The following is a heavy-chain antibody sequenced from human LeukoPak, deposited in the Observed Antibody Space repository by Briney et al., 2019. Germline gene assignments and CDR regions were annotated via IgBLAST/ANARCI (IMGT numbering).Heavy chain of an antibody. V-gene: IGHV4-59*01. CDR1: GGSISGYY. CDR2: IHNSGST. J-gene: IGHJ4*02. CDR3: ARARAYYYDSSGYYDY. D-gene: IGHD3-22*01. Sequence: SETLSLTCTVSGGSISGYYWSWFRQPPGKGLEWFGWIHNSGSTENNPSLKSRVTMSVDTSKNQISLRLYSVTAADTAVYYCARARAYYYDSSGYYDYWGQGTLVTVSS.